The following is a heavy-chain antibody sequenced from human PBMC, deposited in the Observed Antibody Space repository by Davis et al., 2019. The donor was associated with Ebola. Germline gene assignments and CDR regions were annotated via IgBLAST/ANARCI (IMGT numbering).Heavy chain of an antibody. CDR1: GGTFSSYA. CDR2: IIPILGIA. CDR3: ARELTNYYGSGSYRPYYYYYGMDV. V-gene: IGHV1-69*10. D-gene: IGHD3-10*01. J-gene: IGHJ6*02. Sequence: SVKVSCKASGGTFSSYAISWVRQAPGQGLEWMGGIIPILGIANYAQKFQGRVTITRNTSISTAYMELSSLRSEDTAVYYCARELTNYYGSGSYRPYYYYYGMDVWGQGTTVTVSS.